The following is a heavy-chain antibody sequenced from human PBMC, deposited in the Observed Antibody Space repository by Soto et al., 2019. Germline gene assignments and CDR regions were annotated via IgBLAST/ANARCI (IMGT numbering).Heavy chain of an antibody. D-gene: IGHD3-3*02. CDR1: GYTFSAYT. Sequence: ASVKVSCKATGYTFSAYTMNWVRQAPGQSLDWMGWINAGSGNTKYSQNFQGRVSITRDTSASTVYMELTGLTSEDTAVYYCARDTETLGPRANDALDIWGQGTMVTVSS. V-gene: IGHV1-3*01. CDR2: INAGSGNT. CDR3: ARDTETLGPRANDALDI. J-gene: IGHJ3*02.